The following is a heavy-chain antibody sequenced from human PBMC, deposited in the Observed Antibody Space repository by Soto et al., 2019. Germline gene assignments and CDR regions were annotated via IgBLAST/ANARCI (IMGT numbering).Heavy chain of an antibody. D-gene: IGHD2-21*01. Sequence: PGGSLRLSCAASGFTFSSYSMHWVRQAPGKGLEWVAAMSYDGNSKYFADSVEGRFTISRDNSKNTLSLQMNSLGTEDSAVYYCARGRTVRDHDDFDCWGQGTLVTVSS. CDR2: MSYDGNSK. V-gene: IGHV3-30-3*01. CDR1: GFTFSSYS. CDR3: ARGRTVRDHDDFDC. J-gene: IGHJ4*02.